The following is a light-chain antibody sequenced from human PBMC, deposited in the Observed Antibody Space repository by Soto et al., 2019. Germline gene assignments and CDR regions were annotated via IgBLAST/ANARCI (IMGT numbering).Light chain of an antibody. J-gene: IGLJ2*01. V-gene: IGLV1-47*01. Sequence: QAVVTQTPSVSGTPGQRVNISCSGSSSNIGRNYVYWYHQFPGTAPKLLIYRDNERPSGVPDRFSGSKSGTSASLAISGLRSGDEADYHCATWDDSLGGPVFGEGTKLTVL. CDR1: SSNIGRNY. CDR2: RDN. CDR3: ATWDDSLGGPV.